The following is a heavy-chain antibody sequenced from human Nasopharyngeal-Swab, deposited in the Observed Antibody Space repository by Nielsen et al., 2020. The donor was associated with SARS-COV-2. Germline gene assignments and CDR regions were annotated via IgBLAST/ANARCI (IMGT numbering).Heavy chain of an antibody. CDR3: AKGTDSDHDFWSGYPTTLDS. CDR1: GITFSSYA. V-gene: IGHV3-23*01. D-gene: IGHD3-3*01. J-gene: IGHJ4*02. CDR2: ISGSGGST. Sequence: ASLKISCAASGITFSSYAMSWVRQAPGKGLEWVSTISGSGGSTYYADSVKGRFTISRDNSENTLSLQMNSLRAEDTALYYCAKGTDSDHDFWSGYPTTLDSWGQGTLVTVSS.